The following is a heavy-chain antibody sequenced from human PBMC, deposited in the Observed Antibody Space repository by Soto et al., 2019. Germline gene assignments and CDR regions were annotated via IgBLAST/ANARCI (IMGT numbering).Heavy chain of an antibody. D-gene: IGHD6-13*01. CDR1: GGTFSSYA. Sequence: QVQLVQSGAEVKKPGSSVKVSCKASGGTFSSYAISWVRQAPGQGLEWMGGIIPIFGTANYAQKFQGRVTITADKSTSTAYMELSSLRSEDTAVYYCARVRIAAAGYYYYYGMDVWGQGTTVTVSS. CDR2: IIPIFGTA. J-gene: IGHJ6*02. CDR3: ARVRIAAAGYYYYYGMDV. V-gene: IGHV1-69*06.